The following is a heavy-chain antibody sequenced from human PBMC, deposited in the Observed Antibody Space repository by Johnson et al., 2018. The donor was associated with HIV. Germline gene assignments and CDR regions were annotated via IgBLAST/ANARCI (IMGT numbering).Heavy chain of an antibody. J-gene: IGHJ3*02. CDR2: IGTAGDT. V-gene: IGHV3-13*01. Sequence: MLLVESGGGLVQPGGSLRLSCAASGFTFSSYDMHWVRQATGKGLEWVSAIGTAGDTYYPGSVKGRFTISRENAKNTLYLQMNSLRAEDTAVYYCARDVRWLPDAFDIWGQGTMVTVSS. CDR1: GFTFSSYD. D-gene: IGHD5-24*01. CDR3: ARDVRWLPDAFDI.